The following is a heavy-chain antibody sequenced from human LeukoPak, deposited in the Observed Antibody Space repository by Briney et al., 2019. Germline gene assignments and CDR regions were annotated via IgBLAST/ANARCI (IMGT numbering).Heavy chain of an antibody. Sequence: GSLRLSCAASGFAFSTYWMGWVRQAPGKGLEWVANIRQDGSEKYYVDSVKGRFTISRDNAKNSLYLQMNSLRAEDTAVYYCARSGYSSSWFNDYWGQGTLVTVSS. J-gene: IGHJ4*02. CDR2: IRQDGSEK. CDR1: GFAFSTYW. D-gene: IGHD6-13*01. V-gene: IGHV3-7*01. CDR3: ARSGYSSSWFNDY.